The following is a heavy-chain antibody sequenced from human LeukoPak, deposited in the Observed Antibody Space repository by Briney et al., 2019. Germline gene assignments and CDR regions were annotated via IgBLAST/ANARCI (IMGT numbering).Heavy chain of an antibody. Sequence: GASVKVSCKASGYTFTRYYMHWVRQAPGQGLEWMGWINPNSDGTNYAQKFQGRVTMTRDTSISTAYMELSRLRSDDTAVYYCARGPDYGSGSYYNYYYYGMDVWGQGTTVTVSS. J-gene: IGHJ6*02. V-gene: IGHV1-2*02. CDR2: INPNSDGT. CDR1: GYTFTRYY. CDR3: ARGPDYGSGSYYNYYYYGMDV. D-gene: IGHD3-10*01.